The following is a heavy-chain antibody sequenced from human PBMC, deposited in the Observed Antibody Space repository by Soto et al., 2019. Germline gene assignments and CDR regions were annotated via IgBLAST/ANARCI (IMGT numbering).Heavy chain of an antibody. Sequence: SETLSLTCTVSGDSLSSYYWTWIRQPAGGGLQWLGRVYNSGATNYNPSLRGRVTMSIDTSQRQFSLKVASVTAEDTAVYYCTRGPYYYDSSGYLWGQGTLVTVSS. CDR1: GDSLSSYY. V-gene: IGHV4-4*07. J-gene: IGHJ4*02. CDR2: VYNSGAT. CDR3: TRGPYYYDSSGYL. D-gene: IGHD3-22*01.